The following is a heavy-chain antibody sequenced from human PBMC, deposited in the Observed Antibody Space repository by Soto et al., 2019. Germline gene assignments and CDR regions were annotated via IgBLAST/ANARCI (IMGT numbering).Heavy chain of an antibody. CDR1: GGSISSGGYS. CDR3: ARVPGL. Sequence: QLQLQESGSGLVKPSQTLSLTCAVSGGSISSGGYSWSWIRQPPGKGLEWIGYIYHSGNTYYNPPLKSRVTIAVDRSKNQFSLKLSSVTAADPAVYYCARVPGLWGRGTLVTVSS. V-gene: IGHV4-30-2*01. J-gene: IGHJ2*01. CDR2: IYHSGNT.